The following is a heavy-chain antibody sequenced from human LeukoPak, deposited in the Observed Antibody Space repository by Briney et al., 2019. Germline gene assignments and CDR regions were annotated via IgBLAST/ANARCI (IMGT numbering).Heavy chain of an antibody. J-gene: IGHJ4*02. CDR3: AREVGYYGSGSYYRGRFDY. Sequence: PSETLSLTCAVSGGSISSGGYSWSWIRQPPGKGLEWIGYLYHSGSTYYNPSLKSRVTISVDRSKNQFSLKLSSVTAADTAVYYCAREVGYYGSGSYYRGRFDYWGRGTLVTVSS. CDR1: GGSISSGGYS. D-gene: IGHD3-10*01. V-gene: IGHV4-30-2*01. CDR2: LYHSGST.